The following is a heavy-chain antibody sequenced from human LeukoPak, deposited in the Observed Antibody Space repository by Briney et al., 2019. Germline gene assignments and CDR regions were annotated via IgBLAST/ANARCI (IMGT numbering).Heavy chain of an antibody. Sequence: SETLSLTCNVSRGSISSGGHYWSWIRQRPGKGLEWMGYTYFTGSTYYNPSLQSRLIVSADTSMTQFSLRLRSVTAADTAVYYCARVSFTYGPLDSWGPGILVTVSS. D-gene: IGHD4-17*01. J-gene: IGHJ4*02. CDR3: ARVSFTYGPLDS. V-gene: IGHV4-31*03. CDR1: RGSISSGGHY. CDR2: TYFTGST.